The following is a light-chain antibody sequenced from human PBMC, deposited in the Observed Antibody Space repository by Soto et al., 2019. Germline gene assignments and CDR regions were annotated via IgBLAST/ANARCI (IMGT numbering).Light chain of an antibody. CDR1: QSVDSY. J-gene: IGKJ5*01. CDR2: GAS. V-gene: IGKV3-11*01. CDR3: QQRDSWPIT. Sequence: EIVLTQSPASLSLSPGERATLSCRASQSVDSYLVWYQQKPGQAPRLLIFGASNRATGIPARFCGSGSGTDFTLTINSLEPDDFAVYYCQQRDSWPITFGQGTRLEIK.